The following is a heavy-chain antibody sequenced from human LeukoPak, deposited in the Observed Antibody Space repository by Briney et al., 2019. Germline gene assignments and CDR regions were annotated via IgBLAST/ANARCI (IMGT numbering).Heavy chain of an antibody. CDR2: IIPIFGTA. CDR3: ARDRGYGRPTTVDY. V-gene: IGHV1-69*13. J-gene: IGHJ4*02. CDR1: GGTFSSYA. Sequence: SVKVSCKASGGTFSSYAISWVRQAPGQGLEWMGGIIPIFGTANYAQKFQGRVTITADESTSTAYMELSSLRSEDTAVYYCARDRGYGRPTTVDYWGQGTLVTVSS. D-gene: IGHD5-18*01.